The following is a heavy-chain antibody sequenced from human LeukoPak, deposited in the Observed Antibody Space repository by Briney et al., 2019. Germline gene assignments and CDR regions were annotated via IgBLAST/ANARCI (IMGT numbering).Heavy chain of an antibody. J-gene: IGHJ6*02. CDR2: IYSGGST. Sequence: GGSLRLSCAASGFTVSSNYMSWVRQAPGKGLEWVSVIYSGGSTYYADSVKGRFTISRDNSKNTLYLQMNSLRAEDTAVYYCARDRIAAAGTRPSGYYYGMDVWGQGTTVTVSS. V-gene: IGHV3-53*01. D-gene: IGHD6-13*01. CDR1: GFTVSSNY. CDR3: ARDRIAAAGTRPSGYYYGMDV.